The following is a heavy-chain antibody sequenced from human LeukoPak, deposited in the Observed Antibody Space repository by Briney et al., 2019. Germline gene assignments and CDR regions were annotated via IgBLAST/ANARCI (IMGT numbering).Heavy chain of an antibody. V-gene: IGHV4-34*01. CDR3: ARGPDFYDSSGYYPI. CDR2: INHSGST. D-gene: IGHD3-22*01. CDR1: RFMFSSYA. J-gene: IGHJ4*02. Sequence: GSLRLSCAASRFMFSSYAMSWVRQAPGKGLEWIGEINHSGSTKYNPSLKSRVTISVDRSKNQFSLKLSSVTAADTAVYYCARGPDFYDSSGYYPIWGQGTLVTVSS.